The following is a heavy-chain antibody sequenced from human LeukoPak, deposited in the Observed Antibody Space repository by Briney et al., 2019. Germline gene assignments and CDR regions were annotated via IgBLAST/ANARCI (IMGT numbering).Heavy chain of an antibody. CDR2: IFYGGGT. Sequence: SETLSLTCTVFGDSLSSDDYYWTWIRQPPGKGLEWMGYIFYGGGTNYSPSLKSRVIISVDTSKNQFSLKLSSVTAADTAVYYCARVPWFGELLSGYYYYGMDVWGQGTTVTVSS. CDR1: GDSLSSDDYY. V-gene: IGHV4-61*08. CDR3: ARVPWFGELLSGYYYYGMDV. J-gene: IGHJ6*02. D-gene: IGHD3-10*01.